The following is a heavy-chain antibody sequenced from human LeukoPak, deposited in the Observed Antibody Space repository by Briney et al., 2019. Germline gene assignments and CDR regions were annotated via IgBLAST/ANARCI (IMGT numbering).Heavy chain of an antibody. CDR1: GFTFSSYG. J-gene: IGHJ6*02. CDR2: ISYDGSNK. Sequence: PGGSLRLSCAASGFTFSSYGMHWVRQAPGKGLEWVAVISYDGSNKYYADSVKGRFTISRDNSKNTLYLQMNSLRAEDTAVYYCAKDRVYCSSTSCYGDYYYYGMDAWGQGTTVTVSS. D-gene: IGHD2-2*01. V-gene: IGHV3-30*18. CDR3: AKDRVYCSSTSCYGDYYYYGMDA.